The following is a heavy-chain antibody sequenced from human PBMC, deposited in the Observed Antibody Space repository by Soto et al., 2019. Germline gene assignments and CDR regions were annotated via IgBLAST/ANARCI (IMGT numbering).Heavy chain of an antibody. V-gene: IGHV4-31*03. Sequence: QVQLQESGPGLVKPSQTLSLMCTVSGFSITSGGYSWIWIRQHPGKGLEWLGYIYHSGITYYNPSLKSRVSISVDTSKNQFSLKLSSVTAADTAMYYCAREGYCTNGVCFDSWGQGTLVTVSS. CDR2: IYHSGIT. J-gene: IGHJ4*02. D-gene: IGHD2-8*01. CDR1: GFSITSGGYS. CDR3: AREGYCTNGVCFDS.